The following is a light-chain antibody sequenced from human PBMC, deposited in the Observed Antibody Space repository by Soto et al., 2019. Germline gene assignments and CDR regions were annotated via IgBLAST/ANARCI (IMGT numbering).Light chain of an antibody. V-gene: IGLV2-8*01. Sequence: QSVLTQPPSASGSPGQSVTISCTGTSSDVGGYNYVSWYQQHPGKAPKLIIYEVSKRPSGVPDRFSGSKSGNTASLTVSGLKAGEGVVYYCSYFVGSNIFYVFGPGTRFTV. CDR1: SSDVGGYNY. CDR3: SYFVGSNIFYV. CDR2: EVS. J-gene: IGLJ1*01.